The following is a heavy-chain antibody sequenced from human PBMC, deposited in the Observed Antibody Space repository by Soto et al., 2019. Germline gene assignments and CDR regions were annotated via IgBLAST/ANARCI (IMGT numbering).Heavy chain of an antibody. V-gene: IGHV1-8*01. J-gene: IGHJ5*01. CDR3: ARSDGYTFNWLDS. D-gene: IGHD2-21*01. CDR1: GYTFATYD. Sequence: QVQLVQSGAEVKTPGASVKVSCKASGYTFATYDINWVRQAPGQGLEWMGWMNPNCGNTGYAQKFQGRLTMTRDTALSVAHMELSSLRNEDTAVYYCARSDGYTFNWLDSWGQGTMVTVSA. CDR2: MNPNCGNT.